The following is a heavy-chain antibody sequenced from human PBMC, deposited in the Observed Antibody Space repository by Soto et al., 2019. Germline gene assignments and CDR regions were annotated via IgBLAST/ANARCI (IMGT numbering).Heavy chain of an antibody. CDR3: ARARGWDIVVVPAASDY. J-gene: IGHJ4*02. CDR1: GFTFSRYW. Sequence: EVQLVEYGGGLVQPEGSLRLSCAASGFTFSRYWMSWLRQAPGQGPEWVANINQDGSDKHYVDSVRGRFTISRDNAKSVLYLQMNNLRVEDTALYYCARARGWDIVVVPAASDYWGQGSLVTVSS. CDR2: INQDGSDK. D-gene: IGHD2-21*02. V-gene: IGHV3-7*01.